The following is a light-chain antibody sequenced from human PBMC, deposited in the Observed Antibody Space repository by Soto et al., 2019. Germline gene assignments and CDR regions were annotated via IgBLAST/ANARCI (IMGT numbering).Light chain of an antibody. CDR3: QQYDNLPRT. CDR1: QTISSW. CDR2: DAS. V-gene: IGKV1-33*01. Sequence: DIQMTQSPSTLSGSVGARVTITCRASQTISSWLAWYQQKPGKAPKLLIYDASNLETGVPSRFSGSGSGTDFTFTISSLQPEDIATYYCQQYDNLPRTFGGGTKVDIK. J-gene: IGKJ4*01.